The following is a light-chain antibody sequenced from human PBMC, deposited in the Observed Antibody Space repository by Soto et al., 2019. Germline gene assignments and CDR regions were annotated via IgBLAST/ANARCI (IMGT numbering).Light chain of an antibody. J-gene: IGLJ2*01. Sequence: QSALTQPRSVSGSPGQSVTISCTGTSSDVGGYNYVSWYQQHPGKAPKLMIYEVSKRPSGVPDRFSGSKSGNTASLTISGLQAEEEADYYCCSYAGSYVVFGGGTKVTVL. CDR1: SSDVGGYNY. CDR3: CSYAGSYVV. V-gene: IGLV2-11*01. CDR2: EVS.